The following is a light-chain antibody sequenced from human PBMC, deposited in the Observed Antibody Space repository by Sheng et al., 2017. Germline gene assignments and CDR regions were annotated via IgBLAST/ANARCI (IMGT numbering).Light chain of an antibody. Sequence: EIVMTQSPATLSLSPGERATLSCRASQSVSSNYLSWYQQKPGQAPRLLIYGGSTRATGIPARFSGSGSGTDFTLTISSLQPEDFAVYYCQQDNNLPWTFGQGTKVE. J-gene: IGKJ1*01. CDR3: QQDNNLPWT. CDR1: QSVSSNY. CDR2: GGS. V-gene: IGKV3D-7*01.